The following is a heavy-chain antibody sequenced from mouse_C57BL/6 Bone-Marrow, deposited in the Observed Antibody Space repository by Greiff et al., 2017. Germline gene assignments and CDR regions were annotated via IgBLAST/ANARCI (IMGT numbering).Heavy chain of an antibody. CDR2: IDPENGDT. V-gene: IGHV14-4*01. CDR3: TRIAY. CDR1: GFNIKDDY. Sequence: MQLKESGAELVRPGASVKLSCTASGFNIKDDYMHWVKQRPEQGLEWIGWIDPENGDTEYASKFQGKATITVDTSSNTAYLQLSSLTSEDTAVYYCTRIAYWGQGTLVTVSA. J-gene: IGHJ3*01.